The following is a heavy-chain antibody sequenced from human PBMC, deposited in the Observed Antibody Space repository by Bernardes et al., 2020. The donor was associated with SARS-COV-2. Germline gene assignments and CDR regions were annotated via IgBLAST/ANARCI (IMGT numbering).Heavy chain of an antibody. J-gene: IGHJ2*01. CDR3: ARAGYSNYVLMRLSRGYWYVDL. CDR1: GFTFSDYY. V-gene: IGHV3-11*01. CDR2: ISSSGSTI. D-gene: IGHD4-4*01. Sequence: GGSLRLSCAASGFTFSDYYMSWIRQAPGEGLEWVSYISSSGSTIYYADSVKGRFTISRDNAKNSLYLQMNSLRAEDTAVYYCARAGYSNYVLMRLSRGYWYVDLWGRGTLVTVSS.